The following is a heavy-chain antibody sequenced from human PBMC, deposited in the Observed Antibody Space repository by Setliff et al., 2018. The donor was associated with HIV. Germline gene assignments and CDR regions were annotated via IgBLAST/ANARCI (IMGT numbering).Heavy chain of an antibody. Sequence: GGSLRLSCAASGFTFSSYWMSWVRQAPGKGLEWVSSISSSSRSKYYADSVKGRFTISRDNAKNSLYLQMNSLRAEDTAVYYCARDRAESYYYYYYYMDVWGKGTTVTVSS. D-gene: IGHD3-10*01. CDR1: GFTFSSYW. CDR3: ARDRAESYYYYYYYMDV. J-gene: IGHJ6*03. CDR2: ISSSSRSK. V-gene: IGHV3-21*01.